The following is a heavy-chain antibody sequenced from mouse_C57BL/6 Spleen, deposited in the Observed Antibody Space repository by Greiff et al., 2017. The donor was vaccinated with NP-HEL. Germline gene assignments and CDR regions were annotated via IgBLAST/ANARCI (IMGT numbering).Heavy chain of an antibody. CDR2: ISDGGSYT. J-gene: IGHJ3*01. CDR3: AREGFAY. V-gene: IGHV5-4*01. Sequence: EVQLMESGGGLVKPGGSLKLSCAASGFTFSSYAMSWVRQTPEKRLEWVATISDGGSYTYYPDNVKGRFTISRDNAKNNLYLQMSHLKSEDTAMYYCAREGFAYWGQGTLVTVSA. CDR1: GFTFSSYA.